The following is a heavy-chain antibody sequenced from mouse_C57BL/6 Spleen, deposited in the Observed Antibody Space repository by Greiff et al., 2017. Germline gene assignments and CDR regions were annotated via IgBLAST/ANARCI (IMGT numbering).Heavy chain of an antibody. CDR1: GYTFTDYY. Sequence: EVQLQQSGPVLVKPGASVKMSCKASGYTFTDYYMNWVKQSHGKSLEWIGVINPYNGGTSYNQKFKGKATLTVDKSSSSAYMELNSLTSEDSAVYYCARGGSTTIYFDYWGQGTTLTVAS. CDR3: ARGGSTTIYFDY. D-gene: IGHD2-14*01. CDR2: INPYNGGT. J-gene: IGHJ2*01. V-gene: IGHV1-19*01.